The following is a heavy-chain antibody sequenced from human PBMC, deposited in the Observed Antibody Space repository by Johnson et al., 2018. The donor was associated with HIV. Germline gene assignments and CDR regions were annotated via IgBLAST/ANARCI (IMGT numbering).Heavy chain of an antibody. CDR2: ISYDGGNK. CDR3: ARVKGFGELWGQDAFDV. J-gene: IGHJ3*01. CDR1: GFTFNTYA. V-gene: IGHV3-30*04. D-gene: IGHD3-10*01. Sequence: QVQLVESGGGVVQPGRSLRLSCAASGFTFNTYAMYWVRQAPGKGLEWVAIISYDGGNKYCADSVKGRFTISRDNSKNTLYLQMNSLRAEDTAVYYCARVKGFGELWGQDAFDVWGQGTMVTVSS.